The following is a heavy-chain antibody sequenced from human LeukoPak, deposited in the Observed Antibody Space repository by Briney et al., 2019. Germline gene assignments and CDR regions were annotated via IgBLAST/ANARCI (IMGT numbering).Heavy chain of an antibody. V-gene: IGHV3-30*04. CDR2: ISNDGSNK. J-gene: IGHJ4*02. CDR3: ARDYCSGTSCYGPDN. CDR1: GFSFGNYA. Sequence: GRSLRLSCAASGFSFGNYAIHWVRQAPGKGLEWVAFISNDGSNKYYADSVKGRFTISRDNSRNTLYLQMNSLRAEDTALYYCARDYCSGTSCYGPDNWGQGTLVTVSS. D-gene: IGHD2-2*01.